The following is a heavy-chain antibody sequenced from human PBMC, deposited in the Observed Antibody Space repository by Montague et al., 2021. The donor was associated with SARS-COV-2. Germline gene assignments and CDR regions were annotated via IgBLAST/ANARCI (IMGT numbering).Heavy chain of an antibody. CDR1: GGSISSSSYY. D-gene: IGHD6-19*01. J-gene: IGHJ4*02. V-gene: IGHV4-39*01. CDR3: ARYSVAGTRYFDF. Sequence: SETLSLTCTVSGGSISSSSYYWGWVRQPPGKGLEWIGSINFSGKTYYNPSLKSRVTISVDTSKDQFSLKLSSVAAADTAVYYCARYSVAGTRYFDFWDQGTLVTVSS. CDR2: INFSGKT.